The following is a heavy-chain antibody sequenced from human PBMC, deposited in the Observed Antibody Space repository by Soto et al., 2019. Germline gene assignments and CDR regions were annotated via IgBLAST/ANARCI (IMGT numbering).Heavy chain of an antibody. J-gene: IGHJ5*02. Sequence: VASVKVSCKASGYTFTSYAMHWVRQAPGQRLEWMGWINAGNGNTKYSQKFQGRVTITRDTSASTAYMELSSLRSEDTAVYYCASERSYSAFGYNWFDPWGQGTLVTVSS. V-gene: IGHV1-3*01. CDR1: GYTFTSYA. CDR3: ASERSYSAFGYNWFDP. CDR2: INAGNGNT. D-gene: IGHD3-10*01.